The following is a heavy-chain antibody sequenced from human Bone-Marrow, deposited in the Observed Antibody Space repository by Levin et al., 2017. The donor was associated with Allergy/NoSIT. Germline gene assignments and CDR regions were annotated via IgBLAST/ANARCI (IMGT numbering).Heavy chain of an antibody. Sequence: GESLKISCSASGFTFSSYAMHWVRQAPGKGLEYVSAISSNGGSTYYADSVKGRFTISRDNSKNTLYLQMSSLRAEDTAVYYCVKFRRYSIFGVVIRSPQLDYWGQGTLVTVSS. J-gene: IGHJ4*02. D-gene: IGHD3-3*01. CDR3: VKFRRYSIFGVVIRSPQLDY. CDR1: GFTFSSYA. V-gene: IGHV3-64D*06. CDR2: ISSNGGST.